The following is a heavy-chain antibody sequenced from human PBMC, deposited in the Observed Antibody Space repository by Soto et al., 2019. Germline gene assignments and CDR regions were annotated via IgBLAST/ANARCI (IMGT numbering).Heavy chain of an antibody. CDR3: ARGGEYSTSFDY. Sequence: SETLSLTCAVYGGSFSGYYWSWIRQSPGKGLEWIGEINHSGNTNYSPSLKSRVTISVDTSKNQFSLNLSSVTAADTAVYYCARGGEYSTSFDYWGQGTLVTVSS. D-gene: IGHD6-6*01. J-gene: IGHJ4*02. V-gene: IGHV4-34*01. CDR2: INHSGNT. CDR1: GGSFSGYY.